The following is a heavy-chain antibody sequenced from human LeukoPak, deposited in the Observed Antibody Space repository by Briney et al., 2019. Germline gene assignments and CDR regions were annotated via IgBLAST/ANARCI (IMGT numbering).Heavy chain of an antibody. CDR3: AKVEVRGLIIAGYFDY. D-gene: IGHD3-10*01. V-gene: IGHV3-23*01. CDR2: ISGSGGST. Sequence: PGGSLRLSCAASGFTFSSYAMSWVRQAPGKGLEWVSAISGSGGSTYYADSVKGRFTISRDNSKNTMYLQMNSLRAEDTAIYFCAKVEVRGLIIAGYFDYWVQGTLVTVSS. J-gene: IGHJ4*02. CDR1: GFTFSSYA.